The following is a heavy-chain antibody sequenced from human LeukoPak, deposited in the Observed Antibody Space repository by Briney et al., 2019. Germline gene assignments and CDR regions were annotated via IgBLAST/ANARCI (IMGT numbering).Heavy chain of an antibody. V-gene: IGHV3-30*03. Sequence: GGSLRLSCAASGFTFSSYGMHWVRQAPGKGLEWVAVISYDGSNKYYADSVRGRFTISRDNSKNTLYLQMNSLRAEDTAVYYCARDWGASGSYFVDYWGQGTLVTVSS. CDR1: GFTFSSYG. D-gene: IGHD3-10*01. CDR2: ISYDGSNK. J-gene: IGHJ4*02. CDR3: ARDWGASGSYFVDY.